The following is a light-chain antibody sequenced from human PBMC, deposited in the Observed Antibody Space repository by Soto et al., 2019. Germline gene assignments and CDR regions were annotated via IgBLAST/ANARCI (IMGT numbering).Light chain of an antibody. CDR1: SSDVGGYNY. CDR3: SSFASSTPLV. V-gene: IGLV2-14*01. J-gene: IGLJ2*01. CDR2: DVS. Sequence: QSALTQPASVSGSPGQSITISCTGTSSDVGGYNYVSWYQQHPGKAPKLMIYDVSNRPSGVSNRFSGSKSGNTASLTISGLQAEDEVDYYCSSFASSTPLVFGGG.